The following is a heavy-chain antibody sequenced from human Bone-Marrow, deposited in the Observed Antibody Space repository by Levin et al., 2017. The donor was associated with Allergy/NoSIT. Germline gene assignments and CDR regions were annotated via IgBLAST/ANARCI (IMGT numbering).Heavy chain of an antibody. CDR3: ARVSFAVTTAYWYLDL. Sequence: PGGSLRLSCAASGFTFSSYSMNWVRQAPGKGLEWVSSISSSISYIYYADSVKGRFTISRDNAKNSLSLQMNSLRAEDTAVYYCARVSFAVTTAYWYLDLWGRGTLVTVSS. CDR2: ISSSISYI. CDR1: GFTFSSYS. V-gene: IGHV3-21*01. J-gene: IGHJ2*01. D-gene: IGHD4-17*01.